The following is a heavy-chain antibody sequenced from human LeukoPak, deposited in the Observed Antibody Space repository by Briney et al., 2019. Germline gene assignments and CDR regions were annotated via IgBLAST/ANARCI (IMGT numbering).Heavy chain of an antibody. CDR2: ITDTGGST. J-gene: IGHJ4*02. Sequence: HSGGSLRLSCVASGITFSDHAMTWVRQAPGKGLKWVSGITDTGGSTYHAESVKGRFTISRDNSKNILYLQMNNLRAEDTAVYYCASRPPSETYYGVLDYWGQGTLVTVSS. CDR3: ASRPPSETYYGVLDY. D-gene: IGHD1-26*01. CDR1: GITFSDHA. V-gene: IGHV3-23*01.